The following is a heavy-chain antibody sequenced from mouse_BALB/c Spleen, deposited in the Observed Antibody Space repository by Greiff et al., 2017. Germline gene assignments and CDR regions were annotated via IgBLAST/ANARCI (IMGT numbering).Heavy chain of an antibody. CDR1: GFAFSSYD. J-gene: IGHJ4*01. Sequence: DVHLVESGGGLVKPGGSLKLSCAASGFAFSSYDMSWVRQTPEKRLEWVAYISSGGGSTYYPDTVKGRFTISRDNAKNTLYLQMSSLKSEDTAMYYCARHGNYDAMDYWGQGTSVTVSS. CDR3: ARHGNYDAMDY. V-gene: IGHV5-12-1*01. D-gene: IGHD2-1*01. CDR2: ISSGGGST.